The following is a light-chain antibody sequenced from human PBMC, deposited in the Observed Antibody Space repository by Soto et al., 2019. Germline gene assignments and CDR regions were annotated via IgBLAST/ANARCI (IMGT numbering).Light chain of an antibody. CDR3: QQYGSSPGT. J-gene: IGKJ1*01. CDR1: QSLSNY. CDR2: GAS. V-gene: IGKV3-20*01. Sequence: EIVLTQSPATLSLSPGEKVTLSCRAGQSLSNYLAWYQQKPGQAPSVXIYGASSRATGIPDRFSGSGSGTDFTLTISGLEPEDFAVYYCQQYGSSPGTFGQGTKVDIK.